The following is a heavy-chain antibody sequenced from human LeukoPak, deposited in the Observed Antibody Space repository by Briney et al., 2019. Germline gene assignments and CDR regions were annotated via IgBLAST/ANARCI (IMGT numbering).Heavy chain of an antibody. Sequence: SGPTLVKPTQTLTLTCTFSGFSLSTSGVGVVWIRQPPGKALEWLALIYWDDDKRYSPSLKSRLTITKDTSKNQVVLTVTNMDPVDTATYYCARLNWNAPGGYWGQGTLVTVSS. D-gene: IGHD1-20*01. CDR1: GFSLSTSGVG. J-gene: IGHJ4*02. CDR2: IYWDDDK. CDR3: ARLNWNAPGGY. V-gene: IGHV2-5*02.